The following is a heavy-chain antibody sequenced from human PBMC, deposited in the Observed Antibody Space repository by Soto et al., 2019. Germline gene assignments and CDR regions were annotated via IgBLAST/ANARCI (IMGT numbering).Heavy chain of an antibody. Sequence: GESLKISCKGSGYSFTSYWIGWVRQMPGKGLEWMGIIYPGDSDTRYSPSFQGQVTISADKSISTAYLQWSSLKASDTAMYYCARHKGRADTLAVDGTLFDYWGQGTLVTVSS. CDR3: ARHKGRADTLAVDGTLFDY. V-gene: IGHV5-51*01. J-gene: IGHJ4*02. CDR1: GYSFTSYW. D-gene: IGHD6-19*01. CDR2: IYPGDSDT.